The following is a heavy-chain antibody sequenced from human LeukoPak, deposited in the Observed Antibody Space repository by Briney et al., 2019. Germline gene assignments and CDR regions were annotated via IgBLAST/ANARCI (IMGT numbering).Heavy chain of an antibody. Sequence: GGSLRLSCAASGFTFSSYAMSWVRQAPGKGLEWVSTISGSGGSTYYADSVKGRFTISRDNSKNTLYLQMNSLRAEDTAVYYCAKEGYYYDSSGYSYFAWGQGTLVTVSS. J-gene: IGHJ4*02. V-gene: IGHV3-23*01. CDR3: AKEGYYYDSSGYSYFA. CDR2: ISGSGGST. CDR1: GFTFSSYA. D-gene: IGHD3-22*01.